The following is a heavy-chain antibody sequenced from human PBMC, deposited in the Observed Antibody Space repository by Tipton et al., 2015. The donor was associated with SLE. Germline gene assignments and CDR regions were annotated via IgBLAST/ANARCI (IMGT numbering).Heavy chain of an antibody. D-gene: IGHD2-2*01. J-gene: IGHJ3*01. CDR1: GFTFSKHT. CDR3: ARGFTSPSWTAFNV. Sequence: SLRLSCSTSGFTFSKHTMNWVRQAPGKGLEWISTISSTGSFIFHKDSVKGRFTISRDNAKNSLYLQMNSLRVEDTALYYCARGFTSPSWTAFNVWGQGTMVTVSS. V-gene: IGHV3-21*06. CDR2: ISSTGSFI.